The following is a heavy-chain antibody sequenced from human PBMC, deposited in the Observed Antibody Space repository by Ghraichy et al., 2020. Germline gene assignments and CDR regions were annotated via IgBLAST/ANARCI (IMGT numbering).Heavy chain of an antibody. V-gene: IGHV3-9*01. CDR2: ISWNSGSI. CDR3: AKEGSSSHAFDI. Sequence: GGSLRLSCAASGFTFDDYAMHWVRQAPGKGLEWVSGISWNSGSIGYADSVKGRFTISRDNAKNSLYLQMNSLRAEDTALYYCAKEGSSSHAFDIWGQGTMVTVSS. CDR1: GFTFDDYA. D-gene: IGHD6-13*01. J-gene: IGHJ3*02.